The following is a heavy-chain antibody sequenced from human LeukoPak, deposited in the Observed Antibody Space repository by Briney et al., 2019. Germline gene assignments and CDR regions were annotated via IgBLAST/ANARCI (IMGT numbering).Heavy chain of an antibody. J-gene: IGHJ4*02. V-gene: IGHV3-53*01. CDR2: IYSGGST. CDR1: GFTVSSNY. CDR3: ARDLARRELFGY. D-gene: IGHD3-10*01. Sequence: GGSLRLSCAASGFTVSSNYMSWVRQAPGKGLEWVSVIYSGGSTYYAYSVKGRLTIFRDNSKNTLYLQMNSLRAEDTAVYYCARDLARRELFGYWGQGTLGTVSS.